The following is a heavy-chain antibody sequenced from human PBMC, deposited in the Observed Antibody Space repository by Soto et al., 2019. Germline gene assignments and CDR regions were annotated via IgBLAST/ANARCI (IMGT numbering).Heavy chain of an antibody. V-gene: IGHV3-23*01. J-gene: IGHJ6*02. Sequence: EVQLLESGGGLVQPGGSLRLACAASGFTFSHYAMSWVRQAPGKGVEWVSVISGSGDTTRYADSVKGRFTISRDNSKNTLYLQMNSLRVDDTAVYYCEKEQWLSTVNYGMDFWGQGTTVTVSS. CDR2: ISGSGDTT. CDR3: EKEQWLSTVNYGMDF. D-gene: IGHD6-19*01. CDR1: GFTFSHYA.